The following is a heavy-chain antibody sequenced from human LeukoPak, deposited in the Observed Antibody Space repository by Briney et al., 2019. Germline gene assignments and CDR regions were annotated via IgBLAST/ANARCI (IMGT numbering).Heavy chain of an antibody. CDR1: GGSISSYY. V-gene: IGHV4-59*08. J-gene: IGHJ5*02. CDR2: IYYSGST. CDR3: ARGRGLGELWNSWFDP. D-gene: IGHD3-16*01. Sequence: PSETLSLTCTVSGGSISSYYWSWIRQPPGKGLEWIGYIYYSGSTNYNPSLKSRVTISVDTSKNQFSLKLSSVTAADTAVYYCARGRGLGELWNSWFDPWGQGTLVTVSS.